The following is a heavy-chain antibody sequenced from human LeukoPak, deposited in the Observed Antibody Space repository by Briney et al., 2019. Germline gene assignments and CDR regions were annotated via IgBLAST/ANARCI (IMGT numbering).Heavy chain of an antibody. Sequence: GGSLRLSCAASGFTFSSYAMHWVRQAPGKGLEWVAVISYDGSNKYYADSVKGRLTISRDNAKNSLYLQMNSLRAEDTAVYYCAGGSRSAGDYVTLLGYWGQGTLVTVSS. CDR1: GFTFSSYA. D-gene: IGHD4-17*01. CDR2: ISYDGSNK. V-gene: IGHV3-30-3*01. CDR3: AGGSRSAGDYVTLLGY. J-gene: IGHJ4*02.